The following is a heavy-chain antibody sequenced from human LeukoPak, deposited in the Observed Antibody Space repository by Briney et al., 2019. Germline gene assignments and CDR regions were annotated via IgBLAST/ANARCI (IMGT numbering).Heavy chain of an antibody. CDR1: GFTFSSNS. V-gene: IGHV3-48*01. D-gene: IGHD3-3*01. CDR2: ISSTGGTI. Sequence: GGSLRLSCAASGFTFSSNSMNWVRQAPGKGLEWVSYISSTGGTIYYADSMKGRFTISRDNSKNTLYLQMNSLRAEDTAVYYCAGDDDFWSSYFDYWGQGTLVTVSS. J-gene: IGHJ4*02. CDR3: AGDDDFWSSYFDY.